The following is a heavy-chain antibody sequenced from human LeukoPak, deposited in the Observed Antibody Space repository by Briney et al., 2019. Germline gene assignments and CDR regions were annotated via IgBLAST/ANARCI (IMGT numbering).Heavy chain of an antibody. CDR1: GFTVSSNY. CDR3: ATGVAGTWDDY. Sequence: GGSLRLSCAASGFTVSSNYMSWVRQAPGKGLEWVSVIYSGGSTYYADSVKGRFTISRDNSKNTLYLQMNSLRAEDTAVYYCATGVAGTWDDYWGQGTLVTVSS. CDR2: IYSGGST. V-gene: IGHV3-53*01. D-gene: IGHD6-19*01. J-gene: IGHJ4*02.